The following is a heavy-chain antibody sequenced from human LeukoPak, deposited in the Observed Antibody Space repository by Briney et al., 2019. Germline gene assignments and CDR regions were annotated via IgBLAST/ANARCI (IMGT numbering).Heavy chain of an antibody. CDR1: GVFISDGDYY. CDR3: ARDSSISWFFL. V-gene: IGHV4-30-4*08. J-gene: IGHJ4*02. Sequence: SETLSLTCSVSGVFISDGDYYWAWIRQPPGKGLEWIGNIYYSGSTNYNPSLKSRVTMSVDTSKNQFSLEVKFMTAADTALYYCARDSSISWFFLWGQGTLVTVSS. D-gene: IGHD6-13*01. CDR2: IYYSGST.